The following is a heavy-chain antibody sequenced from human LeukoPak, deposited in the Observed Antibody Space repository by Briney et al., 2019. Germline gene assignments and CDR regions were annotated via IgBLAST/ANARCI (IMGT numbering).Heavy chain of an antibody. CDR1: GFTFSSFG. CDR3: ARKPAWGYFDY. CDR2: ISHTSSAI. J-gene: IGHJ4*02. Sequence: TGGSLRLSCAASGFTFSSFGMNWLRQAPRRGLEGVSYISHTSSAIEYADSVKGRFTMPRDNAGNSLYLQMNSLRDEDTAVYFCARKPAWGYFDYWGQGALVTVSS. V-gene: IGHV3-48*02. D-gene: IGHD7-27*01.